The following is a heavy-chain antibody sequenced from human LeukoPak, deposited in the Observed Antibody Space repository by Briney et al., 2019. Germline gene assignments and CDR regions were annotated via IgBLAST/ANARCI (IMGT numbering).Heavy chain of an antibody. CDR3: ARGSRAGLYYGMDV. Sequence: GASVKVSCQAPGYTFTGYYIHWVRQAPGQGLEWMGWINPNSGGTNYAQKFQGRVTMTSDTSISTASMELSRLRSDDTAVYYCARGSRAGLYYGMDVWGQGTTVTVSS. CDR2: INPNSGGT. J-gene: IGHJ6*02. D-gene: IGHD6-19*01. CDR1: GYTFTGYY. V-gene: IGHV1-2*02.